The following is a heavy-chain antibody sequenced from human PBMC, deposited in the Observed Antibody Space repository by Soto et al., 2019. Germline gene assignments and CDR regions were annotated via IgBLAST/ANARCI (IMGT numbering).Heavy chain of an antibody. V-gene: IGHV3-74*01. CDR1: GFTFSNYW. D-gene: IGHD3-22*01. J-gene: IGHJ4*02. CDR3: ASVGDDSTGYKY. Sequence: EVQLVESGGGVVQPGGSLRLSCAASGFTFSNYWMHWVRQAPGKGLVWVSRINRDGSSTSYADSVKGRFTISRDNAKNTLYLQMNSLRAADTAAYYCASVGDDSTGYKYWGQGTLVTVSS. CDR2: INRDGSST.